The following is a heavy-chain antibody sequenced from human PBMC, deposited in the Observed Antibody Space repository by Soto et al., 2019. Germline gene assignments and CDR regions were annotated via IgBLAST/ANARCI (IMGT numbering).Heavy chain of an antibody. CDR3: AKGPLYGDYVSG. CDR1: GFTFSSYA. D-gene: IGHD4-17*01. J-gene: IGHJ4*02. Sequence: GGSLRLSCAASGFTFSSYAMSWVRQAPGKGLEWVSTISGSGGTTYYADSVKGRFTISRDNSKNTLYLQMNSLRAEDTAVYYCAKGPLYGDYVSGWGQGTLVTVS. CDR2: ISGSGGTT. V-gene: IGHV3-23*01.